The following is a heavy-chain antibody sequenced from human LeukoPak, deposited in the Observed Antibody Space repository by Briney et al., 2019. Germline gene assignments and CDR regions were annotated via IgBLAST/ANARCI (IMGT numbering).Heavy chain of an antibody. Sequence: PSQTLSLTCTVSGGSISSGDYYWSWIRQPPGKGLEWIGYIYYSGSTYYNPSLKSRVTISVDTSKNQFSLKLSSVTAADTAVYYCARGKYYYDSSGINWFAPWGQGTLVTVSS. V-gene: IGHV4-30-4*01. CDR3: ARGKYYYDSSGINWFAP. CDR1: GGSISSGDYY. D-gene: IGHD3-22*01. J-gene: IGHJ5*02. CDR2: IYYSGST.